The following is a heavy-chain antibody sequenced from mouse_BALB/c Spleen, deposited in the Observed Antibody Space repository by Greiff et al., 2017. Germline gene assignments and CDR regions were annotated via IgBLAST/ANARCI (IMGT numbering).Heavy chain of an antibody. CDR3: ARAFAD. CDR1: GYTFTDYN. CDR2: INPDNGGT. V-gene: IGHV1-18*01. Sequence: VQLQQSGPELVKPGASVTIPCKASGYTFTDYNMNWVKQSHGKSLEWIGDINPDNGGTIYTQKFKGKATMTVYKSSSTAYMELRSLTAEDTAVYCCARAFADWGQGTLVTVSA. J-gene: IGHJ3*01.